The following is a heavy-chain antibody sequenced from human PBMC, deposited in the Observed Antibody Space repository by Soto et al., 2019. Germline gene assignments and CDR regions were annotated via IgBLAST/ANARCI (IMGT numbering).Heavy chain of an antibody. CDR3: ARGSCTNGVCYTNWFDP. Sequence: QVQLQESGPGLVKPSETLSLTCTVSGGSISSYYWSWIRQPAGKGLEWIGRIYTSGSTNYNPSLKGRVTMSVDTAKNQFSLKLSSVTAADTAVYYCARGSCTNGVCYTNWFDPWGQGTLVTVSS. CDR2: IYTSGST. J-gene: IGHJ5*02. D-gene: IGHD2-8*01. V-gene: IGHV4-4*07. CDR1: GGSISSYY.